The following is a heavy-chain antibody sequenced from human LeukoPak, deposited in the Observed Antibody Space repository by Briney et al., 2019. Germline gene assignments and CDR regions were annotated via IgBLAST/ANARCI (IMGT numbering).Heavy chain of an antibody. Sequence: SETLSLTCTVSGGSISSYYWSWIRQPAGQGLEWIGRIYTSGSTNYNPSLKSRVTMSVDTSKNQFSLKLSSVTAADTAVYYCARAPSRTRYCSSTCCWNIYYYGMDVWGQGTTVTVSS. V-gene: IGHV4-4*07. D-gene: IGHD2-2*01. J-gene: IGHJ6*02. CDR3: ARAPSRTRYCSSTCCWNIYYYGMDV. CDR1: GGSISSYY. CDR2: IYTSGST.